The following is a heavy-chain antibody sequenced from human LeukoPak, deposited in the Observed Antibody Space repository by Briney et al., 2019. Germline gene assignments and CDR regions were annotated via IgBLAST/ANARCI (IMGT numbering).Heavy chain of an antibody. D-gene: IGHD6-19*01. J-gene: IGHJ5*02. CDR2: IRYGGSIK. Sequence: PGGSLRLSCAASGFTFSSYGMHWVRQAPGKGLEWVAFIRYGGSIKYYADSVKGRFTISRDSSKNTLYLQMNSLRAEDTAVYYCAKDPRKNSNGWYRGADWFDPWGQGTLVTVSS. CDR3: AKDPRKNSNGWYRGADWFDP. CDR1: GFTFSSYG. V-gene: IGHV3-30*02.